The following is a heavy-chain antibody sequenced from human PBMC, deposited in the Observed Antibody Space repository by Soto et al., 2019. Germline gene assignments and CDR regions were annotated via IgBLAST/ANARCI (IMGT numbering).Heavy chain of an antibody. J-gene: IGHJ4*02. CDR3: ASLEANWNDGGYFDY. V-gene: IGHV5-51*01. Sequence: GESLKISCKGSGYSFTSYWIGWVRQMPGKGLEWMGIIYPGDSDTRYSPSFQGQVTISADKSISTAYLQWSSLKASDTAMYYCASLEANWNDGGYFDYWGQGTLVTVSS. CDR1: GYSFTSYW. D-gene: IGHD1-1*01. CDR2: IYPGDSDT.